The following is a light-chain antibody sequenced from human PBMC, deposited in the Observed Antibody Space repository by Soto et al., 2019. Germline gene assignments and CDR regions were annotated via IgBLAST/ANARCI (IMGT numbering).Light chain of an antibody. CDR2: EVT. V-gene: IGLV2-14*01. J-gene: IGLJ1*01. CDR3: TSYTATSTYA. Sequence: QSVLTQPASVSGSPGQSITISCTGTSSDVGAYDYVSWYQQHPGKAPKFMIFEVTNRPSGVSHRFSGSKSGNTASLTISGLQAEDEAHYYCTSYTATSTYAFGTGTKVTVL. CDR1: SSDVGAYDY.